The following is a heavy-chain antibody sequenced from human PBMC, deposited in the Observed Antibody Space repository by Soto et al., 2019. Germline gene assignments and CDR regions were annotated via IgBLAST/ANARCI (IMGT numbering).Heavy chain of an antibody. CDR1: GFTFSSYS. CDR2: ISSSSSTI. Sequence: PGGSLRLSCAASGFTFSSYSMNWVRQAPGKGLEWVSYISSSSSTIYYADSVKGRFTISRDNAKNSLYLQMNSLRDEDTAVYYCARDTAMVHYYYYYGMDVWGQGTTVTVSS. D-gene: IGHD5-18*01. V-gene: IGHV3-48*02. J-gene: IGHJ6*02. CDR3: ARDTAMVHYYYYYGMDV.